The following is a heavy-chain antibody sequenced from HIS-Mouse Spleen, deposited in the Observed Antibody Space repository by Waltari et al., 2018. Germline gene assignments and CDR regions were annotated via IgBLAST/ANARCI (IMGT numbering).Heavy chain of an antibody. V-gene: IGHV3-7*01. Sequence: EVQLVESGGGLVQPGGSLRLSCAASGFTFSSYWMSWVRQAPGRGLEWVANIKQDGSEKYYVDSVKGRFTSSRDNAKNSLYLQMNSLRAEDTAVYYCAREGDSGSYFDYWGQGTLVTVSS. CDR2: IKQDGSEK. D-gene: IGHD1-26*01. CDR1: GFTFSSYW. J-gene: IGHJ4*02. CDR3: AREGDSGSYFDY.